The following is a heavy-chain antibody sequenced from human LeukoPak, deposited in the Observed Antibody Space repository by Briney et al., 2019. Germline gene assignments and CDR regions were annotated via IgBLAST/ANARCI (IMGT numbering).Heavy chain of an antibody. J-gene: IGHJ4*02. CDR3: AKSNPYGDTLIEI. CDR2: ISSTGGTI. V-gene: IGHV3-48*03. Sequence: VGSLRLSCAASGFTFSGYVVYWGRQAPGKGLGWVSHISSTGGTIYYADSAKGRRTASRDNATNSRCLQMNSLRAEDTAVYYFAKSNPYGDTLIEIWAQGALVTVSS. D-gene: IGHD4-17*01. CDR1: GFTFSGYV.